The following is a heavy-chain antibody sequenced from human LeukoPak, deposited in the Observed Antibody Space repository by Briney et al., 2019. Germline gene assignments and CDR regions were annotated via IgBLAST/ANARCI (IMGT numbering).Heavy chain of an antibody. D-gene: IGHD3-10*01. V-gene: IGHV3-21*01. J-gene: IGHJ5*02. Sequence: GGSLRLSCAASGFTFSSYSTNWVRQAPGKGLEWVSSISSSSSYIYYADSVKGRFTISRDNAKNSLYLQMNSLRAEDTAVYYCARGGSLRFDPWGQGTLVTVSS. CDR3: ARGGSLRFDP. CDR2: ISSSSSYI. CDR1: GFTFSSYS.